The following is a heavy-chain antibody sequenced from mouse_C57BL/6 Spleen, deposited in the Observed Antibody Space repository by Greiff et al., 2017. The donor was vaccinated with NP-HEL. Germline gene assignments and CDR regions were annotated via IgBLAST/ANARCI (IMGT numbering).Heavy chain of an antibody. J-gene: IGHJ4*01. V-gene: IGHV1-64*01. CDR2: IHPNSGST. D-gene: IGHD4-1*01. Sequence: VQLQQPGAELVKPGASVKLSCKASGYTFTSYWMHWVKQRPGQGLEWIGMIHPNSGSTNYNEKFKSKATLTVDKSSSTAYMQLSSLTSEDSAVYYCARAPLTGTREDYAMDYWGQGTSVTVSS. CDR3: ARAPLTGTREDYAMDY. CDR1: GYTFTSYW.